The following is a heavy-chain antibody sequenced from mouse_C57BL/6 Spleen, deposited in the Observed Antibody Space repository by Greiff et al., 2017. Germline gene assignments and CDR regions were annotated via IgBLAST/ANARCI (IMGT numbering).Heavy chain of an antibody. V-gene: IGHV1-15*01. CDR1: GYTFTDYE. D-gene: IGHD2-14*01. CDR2: IDPETGGT. J-gene: IGHJ3*01. Sequence: QVQLQQSGAELVRPGASVTLSCKASGYTFTDYEMHWVKQTPVPGLEWIGAIDPETGGTAYNQKFKGKAILTADKSSSTAYMELRSLTSEDSAVYYCTRSGDRGAWFADWGQGTLVTVSA. CDR3: TRSGDRGAWFAD.